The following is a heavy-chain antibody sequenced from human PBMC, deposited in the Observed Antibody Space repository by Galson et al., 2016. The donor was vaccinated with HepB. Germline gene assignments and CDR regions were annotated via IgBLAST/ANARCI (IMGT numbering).Heavy chain of an antibody. CDR1: GGSVSSSRYY. Sequence: SETLSLTCTVSGGSVSSSRYYWNWIRQPPGKGLEWIGYIYYTGSTDYNPSLKSRVTISVDTSKNQFSLKLSSLTAADTAVYYCARRLNYGDYAFDCWGQGTLVAVSS. D-gene: IGHD4-17*01. V-gene: IGHV4-61*01. CDR3: ARRLNYGDYAFDC. J-gene: IGHJ4*02. CDR2: IYYTGST.